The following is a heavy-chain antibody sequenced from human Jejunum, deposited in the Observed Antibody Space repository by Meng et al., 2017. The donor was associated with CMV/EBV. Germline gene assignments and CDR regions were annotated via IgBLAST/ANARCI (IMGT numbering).Heavy chain of an antibody. D-gene: IGHD2-15*01. CDR2: MNPNNGNT. V-gene: IGHV1-8*01. CDR3: ASHQQFCSGGSCYSLGYYYGMDV. Sequence: INWVRQAPGQGLEWMGWMNPNNGNTVYAQKFQGRFTMTWNTSISTAYMELSSLRSEDTAIYYCASHQQFCSGGSCYSLGYYYGMDVWGQGTTVTVSS. J-gene: IGHJ6*02.